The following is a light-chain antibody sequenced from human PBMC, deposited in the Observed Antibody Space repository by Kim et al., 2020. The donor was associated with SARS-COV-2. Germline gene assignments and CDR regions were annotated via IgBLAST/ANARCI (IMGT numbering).Light chain of an antibody. V-gene: IGKV1-12*01. CDR2: FAS. J-gene: IGKJ4*01. CDR3: QQGKSFTLT. CDR1: QNINSY. Sequence: DIQMTQSPSSVSASVGDRVTITCRASQNINSYLAWYQQKPGKAPKMLIYFASSLQTGVPSRFSGSGSGTDFTLTISSLQPEDCATYYCQQGKSFTLTVGGGTKVEIK.